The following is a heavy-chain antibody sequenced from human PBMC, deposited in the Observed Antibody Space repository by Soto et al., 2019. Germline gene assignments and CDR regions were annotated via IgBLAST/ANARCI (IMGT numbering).Heavy chain of an antibody. CDR2: FDPEDGET. Sequence: QVQLVQSGAEVKKPGASVKVSCKVSGYTLTELSMHWVRQAPGKGLEWMGGFDPEDGETIYAQKFQGRVTMTEDTSTDTAYMELSSLRSEDTAVYYCATGYCSSTSCPKYWYFDLWGRGTLVTVSS. J-gene: IGHJ2*01. CDR1: GYTLTELS. D-gene: IGHD2-2*01. CDR3: ATGYCSSTSCPKYWYFDL. V-gene: IGHV1-24*01.